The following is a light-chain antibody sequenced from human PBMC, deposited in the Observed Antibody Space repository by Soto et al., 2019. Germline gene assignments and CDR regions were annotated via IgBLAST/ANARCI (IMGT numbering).Light chain of an antibody. CDR1: TSNIESHS. V-gene: IGLV1-44*01. CDR3: ATWDDSRKGV. Sequence: QSVRTEPPWASGTPGQRIIMSCSGSTSNIESHSVNWYQQVPGTAPKLLIVTNNQRPSGVPDRFSGSKSGASASLAISGLQSEDEATYYCATWDDSRKGVFGTGTKVTVL. J-gene: IGLJ1*01. CDR2: TNN.